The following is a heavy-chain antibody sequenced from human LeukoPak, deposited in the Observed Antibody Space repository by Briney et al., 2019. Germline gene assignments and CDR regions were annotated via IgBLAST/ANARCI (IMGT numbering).Heavy chain of an antibody. Sequence: ASVKVSCKASGYTFTSNYIHWVRQAPGQGLEWMGMIYPRDGSTSYAQKFQGRVTVTRDTSTSTVHMELSGLRSEDTAVYYCARDQEGFDYWGQGTLVTVPP. V-gene: IGHV1-46*01. CDR1: GYTFTSNY. J-gene: IGHJ4*02. CDR2: IYPRDGST. CDR3: ARDQEGFDY.